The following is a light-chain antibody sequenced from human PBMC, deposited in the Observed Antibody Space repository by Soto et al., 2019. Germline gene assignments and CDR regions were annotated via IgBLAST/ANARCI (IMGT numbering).Light chain of an antibody. J-gene: IGKJ2*01. CDR3: QQSDSTPYT. Sequence: DIQMTQSPSSLSASVGDRVTITCRASQTISTYLNWYQQEPGKAPRLLIYDASSLLRGVPSRFSSSRSGTDFTLTIASLQPEDFSTYYCQQSDSTPYTLGQGTKVDI. V-gene: IGKV1-39*01. CDR2: DAS. CDR1: QTISTY.